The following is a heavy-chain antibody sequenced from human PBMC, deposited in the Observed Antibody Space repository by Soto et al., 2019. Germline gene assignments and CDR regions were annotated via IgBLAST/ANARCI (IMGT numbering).Heavy chain of an antibody. Sequence: GGSLRLSCAASGFPFNTYAMSWVRQAPGKGPEWVSAIGESGDNAFYADSVQGRFTISRDNSYNILYLQMNSLRAEDTALYFCAKGGYIYGLDPWGQGTLDTVS. J-gene: IGHJ5*02. D-gene: IGHD5-18*01. CDR1: GFPFNTYA. CDR3: AKGGYIYGLDP. V-gene: IGHV3-23*01. CDR2: IGESGDNA.